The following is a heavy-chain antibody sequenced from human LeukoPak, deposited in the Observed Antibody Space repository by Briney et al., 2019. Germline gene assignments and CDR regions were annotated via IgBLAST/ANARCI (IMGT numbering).Heavy chain of an antibody. D-gene: IGHD4-17*01. CDR3: AGVCDYGPCSWYFDL. CDR2: INTDESRT. CDR1: GFTFSSYW. J-gene: IGHJ2*01. Sequence: PGGSLRLSCAGSGFTFSSYWMHWVRQVPGKGLVWVARINTDESRTSYADVVKRRFSNARDNTKNTRYLQMSSLRAEDTAVYYCAGVCDYGPCSWYFDLWGRGTLVTVSS. V-gene: IGHV3-74*01.